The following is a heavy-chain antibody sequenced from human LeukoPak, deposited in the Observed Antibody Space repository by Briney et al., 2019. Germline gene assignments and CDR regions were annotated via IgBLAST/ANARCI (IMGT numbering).Heavy chain of an antibody. J-gene: IGHJ2*01. Sequence: GGSLRLSCEGSGFSFNGYGLHWVCQASRKGQERIGRIRSKANYYATAYVESVKGRFILSRDDSKRSAYLQMNDLKTEDTAVYYCTRSASVDIGGRPDFCYFDLWGRGTLVTVSS. D-gene: IGHD1-26*01. CDR3: TRSASVDIGGRPDFCYFDL. CDR2: IRSKANYYAT. CDR1: GFSFNGYG. V-gene: IGHV3-73*01.